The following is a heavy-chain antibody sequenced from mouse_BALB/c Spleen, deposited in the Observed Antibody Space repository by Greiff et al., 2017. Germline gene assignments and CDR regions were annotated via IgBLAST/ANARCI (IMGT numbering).Heavy chain of an antibody. J-gene: IGHJ2*01. D-gene: IGHD1-2*01. V-gene: IGHV3-8*02. CDR1: GDSITSGY. CDR2: ISYSGST. CDR3: ARRGLYYGYPFDY. Sequence: EVKLVESGPSLVKPSQTLSLTCSVTGDSITSGYWNWIRKFPGNKLEYMGYISYSGSTYYNPSLKSRISITRDTSKNQYYLQLNSVTTEDTATYYCARRGLYYGYPFDYWGQGTTLTVSS.